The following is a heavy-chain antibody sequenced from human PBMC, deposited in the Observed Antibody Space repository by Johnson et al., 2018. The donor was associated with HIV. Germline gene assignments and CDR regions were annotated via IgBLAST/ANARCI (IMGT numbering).Heavy chain of an antibody. CDR3: ARVMGLGGYSLAFDI. CDR2: INADGSAI. Sequence: VQLVESGGGLVQPGGSLRLSCAASGFSFSSTWMTWVRQAPGKGLEWVAFINADGSAIYYVDSVKGRFTISRDNAKNSLYLQMNSLRAEDTAVYYCARVMGLGGYSLAFDIWGQGTMVTVSS. D-gene: IGHD3-22*01. J-gene: IGHJ3*02. V-gene: IGHV3-7*02. CDR1: GFSFSSTW.